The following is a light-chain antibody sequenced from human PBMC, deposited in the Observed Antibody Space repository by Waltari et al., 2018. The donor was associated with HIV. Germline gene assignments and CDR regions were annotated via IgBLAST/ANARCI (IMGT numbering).Light chain of an antibody. Sequence: SYEVTQPPSVAVSPGQTASITCSGYELGDKYTCWYQQKPGQSPLLVIYQDNKRPSGIHERFSGSSSGHTATLTISGTLPVDEADYYCQAWGSSTSGVFGRGTKLTVL. J-gene: IGLJ2*01. CDR1: ELGDKY. CDR3: QAWGSSTSGV. CDR2: QDN. V-gene: IGLV3-1*01.